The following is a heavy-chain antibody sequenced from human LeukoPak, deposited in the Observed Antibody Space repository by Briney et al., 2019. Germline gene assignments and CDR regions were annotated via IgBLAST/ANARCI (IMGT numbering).Heavy chain of an antibody. D-gene: IGHD6-19*01. Sequence: GGSLRLSCVASGFTFGKYWMSWVRQAPGKGLEWVSAISGSGGSTYYADSVKGRFTISRDNSKNTLYLQMNSLRAEDTAVYYCAKERQWLVSDYFDYWGQGTLVTVSS. CDR1: GFTFGKYW. CDR3: AKERQWLVSDYFDY. CDR2: ISGSGGST. J-gene: IGHJ4*02. V-gene: IGHV3-23*01.